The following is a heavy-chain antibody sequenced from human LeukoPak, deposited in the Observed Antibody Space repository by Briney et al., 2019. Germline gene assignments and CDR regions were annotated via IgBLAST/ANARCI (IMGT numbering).Heavy chain of an antibody. V-gene: IGHV5-51*01. J-gene: IGHJ4*02. D-gene: IGHD3-10*01. CDR2: IYAGDSST. CDR3: AKHSFYYS. Sequence: GESLKISCSGSGFTFSTYSFAWVRQMPGKGLEWMGVIYAGDSSTRYSPSFQGQVTISVDKSISTAYLQWSSLKASDSAIYYCAKHSFYYSWGQGTLVTVSS. CDR1: GFTFSTYS.